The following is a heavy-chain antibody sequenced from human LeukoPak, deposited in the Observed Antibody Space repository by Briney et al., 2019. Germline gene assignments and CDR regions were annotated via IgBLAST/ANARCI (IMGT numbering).Heavy chain of an antibody. V-gene: IGHV3-66*01. CDR3: ARGAGGYSYGKLGYYFDY. D-gene: IGHD5-18*01. CDR2: IYTGGST. CDR1: GFTVSSNY. Sequence: GGSLRLSCAGSGFTVSSNYMSWVRQAPGKGLEWVSVIYTGGSTYYADSVKGRFTISRDNSQNTLSLQMNSLRAEDTAVYYCARGAGGYSYGKLGYYFDYWGQGTLVTVSS. J-gene: IGHJ4*02.